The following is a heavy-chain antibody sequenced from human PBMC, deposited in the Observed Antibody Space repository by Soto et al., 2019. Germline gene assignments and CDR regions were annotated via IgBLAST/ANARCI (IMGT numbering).Heavy chain of an antibody. D-gene: IGHD6-19*01. J-gene: IGHJ4*02. CDR3: ARGSSGWPYYFDY. CDR1: GFTFSSYS. V-gene: IGHV3-21*01. Sequence: GGSLRLSCAASGFTFSSYSMNWVRQAPGKGLEWVSSISSSSSYIYYADSVKGRFTISRDNAKNSLYLQMNSLRAEDTAVYYCARGSSGWPYYFDYWGQGTLVTVSS. CDR2: ISSSSSYI.